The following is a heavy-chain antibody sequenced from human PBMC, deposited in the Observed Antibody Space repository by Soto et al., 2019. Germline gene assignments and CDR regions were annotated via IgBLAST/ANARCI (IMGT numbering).Heavy chain of an antibody. CDR1: GFTFSSYA. Sequence: QVQLVESGGGVVQPGRSLRLSCAASGFTFSSYAMHWVRQAPGKGLEWVAVISYDGSNKYYADSVKGRFTISRDNSKNTLYLQMNSLRAEDTAVYYCAGRTTVTTRYVYWGQGTLVTVSS. D-gene: IGHD4-17*01. CDR3: AGRTTVTTRYVY. CDR2: ISYDGSNK. J-gene: IGHJ4*02. V-gene: IGHV3-30-3*01.